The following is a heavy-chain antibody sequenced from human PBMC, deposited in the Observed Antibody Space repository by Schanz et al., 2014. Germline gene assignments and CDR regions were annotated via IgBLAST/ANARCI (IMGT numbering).Heavy chain of an antibody. CDR3: ARDAVTSVLTPGFYY. CDR1: GFTFSTYW. Sequence: EVKLLESGGHLVQPGGSLRLSCVASGFTFSTYWMHWVRQAPGKGLVWVSHINSDGTTTTYADSVKGRFTISRDNAKKSLYLRMNSLRAEDTAVYYCARDAVTSVLTPGFYYWGQGTLVTVSS. J-gene: IGHJ4*02. V-gene: IGHV3-74*02. D-gene: IGHD4-17*01. CDR2: INSDGTTT.